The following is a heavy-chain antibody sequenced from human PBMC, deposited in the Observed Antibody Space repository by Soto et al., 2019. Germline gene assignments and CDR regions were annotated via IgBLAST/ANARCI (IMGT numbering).Heavy chain of an antibody. CDR1: GYSFTNYG. CDR2: ISGYNGNT. J-gene: IGHJ4*02. CDR3: ARANTWVTGRVGTH. Sequence: QIHLEQSRIEMKEPGTSLKISCATSGYSFTNYGISWVRQAPGQGLEWMGWISGYNGNTKYAQSLHDRVVMTADKFTSTGYLEMRNLRSNDTAVYYCARANTWVTGRVGTHWGQGTKVTVSS. D-gene: IGHD1-1*01. V-gene: IGHV1-18*01.